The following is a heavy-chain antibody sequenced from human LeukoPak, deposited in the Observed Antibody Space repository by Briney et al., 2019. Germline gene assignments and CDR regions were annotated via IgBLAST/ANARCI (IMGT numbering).Heavy chain of an antibody. CDR3: AKGVGATDY. J-gene: IGHJ4*02. Sequence: PGGSLRLSCAASGFTFSSYGMHWVRQAPGKGLEWVAVISYDGSNKYYADSVKGRFTISRDNSKNTLYLQMNSLRAEDTAVYYCAKGVGATDYWGQGTLVTVSS. CDR2: ISYDGSNK. V-gene: IGHV3-30*18. D-gene: IGHD1-26*01. CDR1: GFTFSSYG.